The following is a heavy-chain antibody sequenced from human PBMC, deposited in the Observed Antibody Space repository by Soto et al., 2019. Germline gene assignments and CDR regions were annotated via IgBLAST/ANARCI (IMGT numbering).Heavy chain of an antibody. CDR2: IYYSGST. J-gene: IGHJ4*02. CDR3: ARVVVGATTDY. V-gene: IGHV4-31*03. D-gene: IGHD1-26*01. Sequence: SVTMSVTCTVAGGSISSGGYYWSWIRQHPGKGLEWIGYIYYSGSTYYNPSLKSRVTISVDTSKNQFSLKLSSVTAADTAVYYCARVVVGATTDYWGQGTLVTVPQ. CDR1: GGSISSGGYY.